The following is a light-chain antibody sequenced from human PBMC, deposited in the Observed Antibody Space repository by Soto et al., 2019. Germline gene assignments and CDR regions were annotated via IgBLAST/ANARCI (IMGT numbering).Light chain of an antibody. CDR2: AAS. Sequence: AIQLTQSPSSLSASVGDRVAITCRAGQAIRKALGWYQQKPGRVPKLLIYAASTLQSGVPSRFSGSGSGTDFTLTISSLQPEDFATYYCLLDFNYFWAFGQGTKVDIK. J-gene: IGKJ1*01. V-gene: IGKV1-6*01. CDR1: QAIRKA. CDR3: LLDFNYFWA.